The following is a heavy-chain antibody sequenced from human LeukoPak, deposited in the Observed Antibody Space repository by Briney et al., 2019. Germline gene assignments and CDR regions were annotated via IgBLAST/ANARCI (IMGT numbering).Heavy chain of an antibody. CDR2: IDPSDSYT. CDR1: GYSFTSYW. D-gene: IGHD5-18*01. CDR3: ARTRGGYNYGLAFDI. V-gene: IGHV5-10-1*01. Sequence: GESLKISCEGSGYSFTSYWISWVRQMPGKGLEWMGRIDPSDSYTNYSPSFQGHVTISADKSISTAYLQWSSLKASDTAMYYCARTRGGYNYGLAFDIWGQGTMVTVSS. J-gene: IGHJ3*02.